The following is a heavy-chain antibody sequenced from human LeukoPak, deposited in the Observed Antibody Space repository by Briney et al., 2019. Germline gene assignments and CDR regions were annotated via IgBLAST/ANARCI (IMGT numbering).Heavy chain of an antibody. D-gene: IGHD3-16*02. V-gene: IGHV3-33*01. CDR2: IWYDGGNK. Sequence: PGGALRLSCAAPGVTFSVDGVHWGRRAPGKGRGRGAVIWYDGGNKYYADSVRGRVTISRDNSKNTVSMPMNSLRAKETAVYSCAREGYAYVWGPYRPSYFASWGQGTLVTVS. CDR1: GVTFSVDG. J-gene: IGHJ4*02. CDR3: AREGYAYVWGPYRPSYFAS.